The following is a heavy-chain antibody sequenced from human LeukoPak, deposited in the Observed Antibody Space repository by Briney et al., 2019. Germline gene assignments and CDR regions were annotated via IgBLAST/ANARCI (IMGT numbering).Heavy chain of an antibody. J-gene: IGHJ4*02. CDR3: ARGPTGTIDY. CDR1: GYAFTTYA. D-gene: IGHD1-1*01. Sequence: ASVKVSCKASGYAFTTYAIDWVRQAPGQGLEWMGWINTNTGNPLYAQGFAGRFVFSLDTSVSTAYLQITSLKAEDTAVYYCARGPTGTIDYWGQGTLVTVSS. CDR2: INTNTGNP. V-gene: IGHV7-4-1*02.